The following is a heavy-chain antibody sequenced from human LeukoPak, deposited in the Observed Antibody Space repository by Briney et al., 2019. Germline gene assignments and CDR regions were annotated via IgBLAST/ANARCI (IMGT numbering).Heavy chain of an antibody. CDR1: GYTFTGYY. J-gene: IGHJ4*02. D-gene: IGHD3-10*01. CDR3: ARDRFTMVRGVIVLTN. CDR2: INPNSGGK. Sequence: ASVKVSCKASGYTFTGYYMHWVRQAPGQGLEWMGWINPNSGGKNYAQKFQGRVTMTRDTSISTAYIELSRLRSDDTAVYYCARDRFTMVRGVIVLTNWGQGTLVTVSS. V-gene: IGHV1-2*02.